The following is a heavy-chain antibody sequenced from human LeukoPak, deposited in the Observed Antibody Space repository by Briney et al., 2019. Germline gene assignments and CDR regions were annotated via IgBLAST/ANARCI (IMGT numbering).Heavy chain of an antibody. J-gene: IGHJ4*02. D-gene: IGHD6-13*01. CDR3: AGDPGSSWYFDN. CDR1: GYTFTGYY. CDR2: INPNSGGT. Sequence: ASVKVSCKASGYTFTGYYMHWVRQAPGQGLEWMGWINPNSGGTNYAQKFQGRVTMTRDTSISTAYMELSRLRSDDTAVYYCAGDPGSSWYFDNWGQGTLVTVSS. V-gene: IGHV1-2*02.